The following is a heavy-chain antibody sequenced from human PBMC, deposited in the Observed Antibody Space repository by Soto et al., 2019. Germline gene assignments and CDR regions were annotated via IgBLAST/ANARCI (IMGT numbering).Heavy chain of an antibody. CDR1: SGSISSSNW. Sequence: PSETLSLTCAVSSGSISSSNWWSWVRQPPGKGLEWIGEIYHSGSTNYNPSLKSRVTISVDKSKNQFSLKLSSVTAADTAVYYCARDLKKGKKDIVVVPAAMRGPYYYYYMDVWGKGTTVTVSS. J-gene: IGHJ6*03. CDR3: ARDLKKGKKDIVVVPAAMRGPYYYYYMDV. CDR2: IYHSGST. V-gene: IGHV4-4*02. D-gene: IGHD2-2*01.